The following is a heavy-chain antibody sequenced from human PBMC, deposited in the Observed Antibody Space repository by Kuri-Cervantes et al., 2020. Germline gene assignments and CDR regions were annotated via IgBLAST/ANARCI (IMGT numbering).Heavy chain of an antibody. CDR3: ARLYYYGSSYYFDY. Sequence: SETMSLTCAVYGGSFSGYYWSWIRQPPGKGLEWIGEINHSGSTYYNPSLKSRVTISVDTSKNQFSLKLSSVTAADTAVYYCARLYYYGSSYYFDYWGQGNLVTSPQ. CDR1: GGSFSGYY. V-gene: IGHV4-34*01. D-gene: IGHD3-10*01. CDR2: INHSGST. J-gene: IGHJ4*02.